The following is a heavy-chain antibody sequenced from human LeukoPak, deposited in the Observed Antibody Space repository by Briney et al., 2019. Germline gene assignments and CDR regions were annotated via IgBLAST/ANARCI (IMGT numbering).Heavy chain of an antibody. CDR1: GGSISSSNW. CDR3: ARSLIVGAQTPQAP. CDR2: IYHSGST. V-gene: IGHV4-4*02. D-gene: IGHD1-26*01. Sequence: SETLSLTCAVSGGSISSSNWWSWVRQPPGKGLEWIGEIYHSGSTNYNPSLKSRVTISVDKSKNQFSLKLSSVTAADTAVYYCARSLIVGAQTPQAPWGQGTLVTVSS. J-gene: IGHJ5*02.